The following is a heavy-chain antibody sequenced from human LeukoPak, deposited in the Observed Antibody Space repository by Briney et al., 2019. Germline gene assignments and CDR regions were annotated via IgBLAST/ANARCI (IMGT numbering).Heavy chain of an antibody. D-gene: IGHD3-10*01. J-gene: IGHJ4*02. CDR3: ARPRPQLWFGELFAFDY. CDR1: GGSISSSSYY. Sequence: SETLSLTCTVSGGSISSSSYYWGWIRQPPGKGLEWIGSIYYSGSTYYNPSLKSRVTISVDTSKNQFSLKLSSVTAADTAVYYCARPRPQLWFGELFAFDYWGQGTLVTVSS. V-gene: IGHV4-39*01. CDR2: IYYSGST.